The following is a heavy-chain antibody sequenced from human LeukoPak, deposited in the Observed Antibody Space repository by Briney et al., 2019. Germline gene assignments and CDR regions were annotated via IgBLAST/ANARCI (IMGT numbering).Heavy chain of an antibody. CDR3: ARDLNVDTAMVPPFDY. J-gene: IGHJ4*02. CDR1: GYTFTGYY. Sequence: ASVKVSCKASGYTFTGYYMHWVRQAPGQGLEWMGWINPNSGGTNYAQKFQGRVTMTRDTSISTAYMELRSLRSDDTAVYYCARDLNVDTAMVPPFDYWGQGTLVTVSS. CDR2: INPNSGGT. V-gene: IGHV1-2*02. D-gene: IGHD5-18*01.